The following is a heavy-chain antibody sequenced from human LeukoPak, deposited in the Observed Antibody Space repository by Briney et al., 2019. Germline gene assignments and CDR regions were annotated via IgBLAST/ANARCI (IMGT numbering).Heavy chain of an antibody. J-gene: IGHJ6*02. D-gene: IGHD6-6*01. CDR2: IFVGSGNT. CDR1: GFTFTSSA. CDR3: AAGIAARLAVPNYYYGMDV. Sequence: GASVKVSCKASGFTFTSSAVQWVRQARGQRLEWIGWIFVGSGNTNYAQKFQERVTITRDMSTSTAYMELSSLRSEDTAVYYCAAGIAARLAVPNYYYGMDVWGQGTTVTVSS. V-gene: IGHV1-58*01.